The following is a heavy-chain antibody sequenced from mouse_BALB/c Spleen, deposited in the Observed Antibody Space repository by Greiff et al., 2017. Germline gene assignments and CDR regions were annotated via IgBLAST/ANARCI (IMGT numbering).Heavy chain of an antibody. Sequence: EVKLMESGGGLVQPGGSRKLSCAASGFTFSSFCMHWVRQAPGKGLEWVAYISSGSSTIYYADTVKGRFTISRDNHKTTLFLQMTSRRSEDTAMYYCARSVSTTATGFAYWGQGTLVTVSA. J-gene: IGHJ3*01. CDR2: ISSGSSTI. CDR1: GFTFSSFC. V-gene: IGHV5-17*02. CDR3: ARSVSTTATGFAY. D-gene: IGHD1-2*01.